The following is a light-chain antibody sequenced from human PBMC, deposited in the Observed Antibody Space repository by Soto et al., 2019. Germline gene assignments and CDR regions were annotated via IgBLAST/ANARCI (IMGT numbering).Light chain of an antibody. CDR3: QQFGSSPGFT. J-gene: IGKJ3*01. CDR1: QSINNRY. CDR2: GAS. Sequence: EIVLTQSPGTLSLSPGERATLSCRASQSINNRYLAWYQHKPGQAPRLLIYGASSRATGIPDRFIGSGSVTDCTLTISRLEPEDFAVYYCQQFGSSPGFTFGPGTKVDIK. V-gene: IGKV3-20*01.